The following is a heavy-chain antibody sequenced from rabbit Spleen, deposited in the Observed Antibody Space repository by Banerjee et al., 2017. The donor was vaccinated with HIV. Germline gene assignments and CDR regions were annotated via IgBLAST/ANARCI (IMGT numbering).Heavy chain of an antibody. D-gene: IGHD1-1*01. V-gene: IGHV1S40*01. CDR3: ARDLVAVIGWNFNL. Sequence: QSLEESGGGLVKPEGSLTLTCKASGVSLSDKDVMCWVRQAPGKGLELIACIYGATGSSAWYANWAKGRFTISKTSSTTVTLQMTSLTAADTATYFCARDLVAVIGWNFNLWGQGTLVTVS. CDR2: IYGATGSSA. J-gene: IGHJ4*01. CDR1: GVSLSDKDV.